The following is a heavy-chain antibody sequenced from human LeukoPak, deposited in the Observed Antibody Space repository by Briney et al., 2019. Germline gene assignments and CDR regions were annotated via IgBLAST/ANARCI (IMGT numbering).Heavy chain of an antibody. J-gene: IGHJ4*02. D-gene: IGHD3-22*01. V-gene: IGHV4-59*01. CDR2: IYYSGST. Sequence: TSETLSLTCTVSGGSISSYYWSWIRQLPGKGLEWIGYIYYSGSTNYNPSLKSRVTISVDTSKNQFSLKLSSVTAADTAVYYCARGQWLPVFDFWGQGTLVTVSS. CDR3: ARGQWLPVFDF. CDR1: GGSISSYY.